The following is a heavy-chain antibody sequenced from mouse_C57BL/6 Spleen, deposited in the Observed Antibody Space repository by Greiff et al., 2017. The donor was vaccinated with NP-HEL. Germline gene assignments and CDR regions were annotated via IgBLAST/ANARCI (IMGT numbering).Heavy chain of an antibody. J-gene: IGHJ2*01. CDR1: GFSLTSYG. Sequence: QVQLKESGPGLVQPSQSLSITCTVSGFSLTSYGVHWVRQSPGKGLEWLGVIWSGGSTDYNAAFISRLSISKDNSKSQVFFKMNSLQADDTAIYYCARSWGNYEDYFDYWGQGTTLTVSS. CDR2: IWSGGST. D-gene: IGHD2-1*01. V-gene: IGHV2-2*01. CDR3: ARSWGNYEDYFDY.